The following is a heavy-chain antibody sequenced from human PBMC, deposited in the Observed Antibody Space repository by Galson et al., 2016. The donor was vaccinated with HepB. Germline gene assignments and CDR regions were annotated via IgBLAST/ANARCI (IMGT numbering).Heavy chain of an antibody. CDR3: TRDLVGYDAFDV. CDR2: MNPDGGGT. D-gene: IGHD3-16*01. V-gene: IGHV1-2*06. CDR1: GYTFIDYY. Sequence: SVKVSCKGSGYTFIDYYIHWVRQAPGQGLEWMGRMNPDGGGTTYSQKFQDRVTMTTDMSMNTAYMELTSLRSDDTAVYYCTRDLVGYDAFDVWGQGTMVSVSS. J-gene: IGHJ3*01.